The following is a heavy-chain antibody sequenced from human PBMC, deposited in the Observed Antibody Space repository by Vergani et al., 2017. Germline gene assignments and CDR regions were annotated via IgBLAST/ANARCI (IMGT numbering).Heavy chain of an antibody. V-gene: IGHV3-33*01. Sequence: QVQLVESGGGVVQPGRSLRLSCAASGFTFNQYGMHWVRQAPGKGLEWVAVTWYVGNNKQYADSVKGRFTISRDNSKRTMYLQMNSLRDEDTGVYYCARDLRLLYNRFDPWGQGTLVTVSS. D-gene: IGHD1-14*01. CDR2: TWYVGNNK. J-gene: IGHJ5*02. CDR1: GFTFNQYG. CDR3: ARDLRLLYNRFDP.